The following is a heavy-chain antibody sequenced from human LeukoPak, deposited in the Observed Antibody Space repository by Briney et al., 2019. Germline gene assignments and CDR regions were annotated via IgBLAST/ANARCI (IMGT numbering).Heavy chain of an antibody. D-gene: IGHD2-2*01. V-gene: IGHV4-34*01. J-gene: IGHJ4*02. Sequence: SETLSLTCAVYGGSFSVYYWSWIRHPPGEGLEWMWEIKQSVSTNYNPSLKSRVTISVETSKNKFSLKPSYVTAADTAVYYCARAFVVVPAAHFDYWGQGTLVTVSA. CDR2: IKQSVST. CDR1: GGSFSVYY. CDR3: ARAFVVVPAAHFDY.